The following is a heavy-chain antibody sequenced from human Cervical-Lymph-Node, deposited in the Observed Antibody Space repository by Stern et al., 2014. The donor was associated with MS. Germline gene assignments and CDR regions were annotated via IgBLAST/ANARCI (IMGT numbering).Heavy chain of an antibody. D-gene: IGHD5-18*01. CDR3: AAEQRSYGYDY. CDR2: IVVGSGNT. Sequence: QMQLVESGPEVKQPGTSVKVSCKASGFTFTSSAVQWVRQARGKGLEWIGWIVVGSGNTNYAQKFQERVTITRDMSTSTAYMELSSLRSEDTALYYCAAEQRSYGYDYWGQGTLVTVSS. J-gene: IGHJ4*02. V-gene: IGHV1-58*01. CDR1: GFTFTSSA.